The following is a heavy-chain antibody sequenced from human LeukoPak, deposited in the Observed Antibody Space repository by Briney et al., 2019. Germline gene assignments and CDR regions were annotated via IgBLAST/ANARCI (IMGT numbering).Heavy chain of an antibody. Sequence: GGSLRLSCAASGFTFSSYEMNWVRQAPGKGLEWVSSIGNSSYIYYADSVKGRFTISRDNSKNTLYLQMNSLRAEDTAVYYCALDIDGSSGYYPRDWGQGTLVTVSS. CDR2: IGNSSYI. CDR1: GFTFSSYE. V-gene: IGHV3-21*04. J-gene: IGHJ4*02. D-gene: IGHD3-22*01. CDR3: ALDIDGSSGYYPRD.